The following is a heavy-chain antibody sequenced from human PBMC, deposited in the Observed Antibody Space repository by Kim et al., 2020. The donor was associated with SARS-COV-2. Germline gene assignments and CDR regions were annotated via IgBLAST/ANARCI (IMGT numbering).Heavy chain of an antibody. Sequence: SETLSLTCAVYGGSFSGYYWSWIRQPPGKGLEWIGEINHSGSTNYNPSLKSRVTISVDTSKNQFSLKLSSVTAADTAVYYCARGAAYYDFWSGYYRGNW. V-gene: IGHV4-34*01. CDR3: ARGAAYYDFWSGYYRGNW. J-gene: IGHJ5*01. CDR2: INHSGST. D-gene: IGHD3-3*01. CDR1: GGSFSGYY.